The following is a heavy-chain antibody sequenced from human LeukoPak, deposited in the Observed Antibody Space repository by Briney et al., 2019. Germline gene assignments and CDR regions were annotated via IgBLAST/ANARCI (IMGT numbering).Heavy chain of an antibody. J-gene: IGHJ4*02. V-gene: IGHV3-23*01. Sequence: GGSLRLSCAASGFTFSSYAMSWVRQAPGKGLEWVSAISGSGGSTYYADSVKGRFTISRDNSKNTLYLQMNSLGAEDTAVYYCASPKAAGTNYFDYWGQGTLVTVSS. CDR2: ISGSGGST. D-gene: IGHD6-13*01. CDR1: GFTFSSYA. CDR3: ASPKAAGTNYFDY.